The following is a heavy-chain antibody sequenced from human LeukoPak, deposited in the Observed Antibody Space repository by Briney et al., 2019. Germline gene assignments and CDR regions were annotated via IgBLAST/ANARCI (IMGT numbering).Heavy chain of an antibody. CDR1: GFTFSSYA. D-gene: IGHD3-10*01. CDR3: AKTMVRGATDWPHYFDY. J-gene: IGHJ4*02. V-gene: IGHV3-23*01. Sequence: PGGSLRLSCAASGFTFSSYAMSWVRQAPGKGLEWVSAISGSGGSTYYADSVKGRFTISRDNSKNTLYLQMNSLRAEDTAVYYCAKTMVRGATDWPHYFDYWGQGTLVTVSS. CDR2: ISGSGGST.